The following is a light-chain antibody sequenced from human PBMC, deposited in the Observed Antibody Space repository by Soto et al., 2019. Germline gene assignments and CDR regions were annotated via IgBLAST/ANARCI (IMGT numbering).Light chain of an antibody. V-gene: IGKV3-11*01. J-gene: IGKJ1*01. Sequence: EIVLTQSPATLSLSPGERATLSCRASQSVSRYLAWYQQKPGQAPRLLIYDASNRATGIPARFSGSGSGTDFTLTISRLEPEDFAVYYCQQRSNWPITLGQGTKVDI. CDR1: QSVSRY. CDR2: DAS. CDR3: QQRSNWPIT.